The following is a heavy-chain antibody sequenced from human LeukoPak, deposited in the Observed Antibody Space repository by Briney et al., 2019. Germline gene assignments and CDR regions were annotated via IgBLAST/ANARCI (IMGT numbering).Heavy chain of an antibody. CDR1: GFTLSSYD. D-gene: IGHD6-13*01. Sequence: SGGPLRLSCAASGFTLSSYDMHWVRQAPGKGLEWLAFIWYDGSNKYYADSVKGRFTIPRDNSKNTLYLQMTSLRAEDTAVYYWARDKQQLVSQWGYYFDYWGQGTLVTVSS. CDR3: ARDKQQLVSQWGYYFDY. CDR2: IWYDGSNK. V-gene: IGHV3-33*01. J-gene: IGHJ4*02.